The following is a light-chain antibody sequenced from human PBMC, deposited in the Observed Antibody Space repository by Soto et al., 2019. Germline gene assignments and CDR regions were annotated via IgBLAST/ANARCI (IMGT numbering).Light chain of an antibody. CDR3: QQRSNWPST. CDR1: QSVSSY. Sequence: EIVLTQSPATLSLSPGERATLSCRASQSVSSYLAWYQQKPGLAPRLLIYDASNRATGIPARFSGSGSGTDFTLTISSLEPEDFAVYFCQQRSNWPSTFGGGTKVEIK. V-gene: IGKV3-11*01. CDR2: DAS. J-gene: IGKJ4*01.